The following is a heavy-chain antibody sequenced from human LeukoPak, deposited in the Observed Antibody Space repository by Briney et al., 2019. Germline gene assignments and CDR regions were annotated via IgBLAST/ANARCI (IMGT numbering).Heavy chain of an antibody. Sequence: GSLRLSCAASGFSFSSYAMHWVRQAPGKGLEWVTIISYDGTKKQYADSVKGRFTISRDNSKNTLYLQMNSLRAEDTAVFYCASGGLRHEYYFDYWGHGTLVTVSS. J-gene: IGHJ4*01. CDR1: GFSFSSYA. CDR3: ASGGLRHEYYFDY. V-gene: IGHV3-30*04. CDR2: ISYDGTKK. D-gene: IGHD3-3*01.